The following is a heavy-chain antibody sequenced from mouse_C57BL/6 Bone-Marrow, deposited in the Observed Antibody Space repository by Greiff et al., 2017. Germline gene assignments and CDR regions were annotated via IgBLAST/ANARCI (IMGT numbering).Heavy chain of an antibody. V-gene: IGHV1-82*01. CDR3: ARSVNYGRNFDY. CDR2: IYPGDGDT. J-gene: IGHJ2*01. Sequence: QVQLQQSGPELVKPGASVKISCKASGYAFSSSWMNWVKQRPGKGLEWIGRIYPGDGDTNYNGKFKGKATLTADKSSSTAYMQRSSLTSEDSAVYFCARSVNYGRNFDYWGQGTTLTVSS. D-gene: IGHD1-1*01. CDR1: GYAFSSSW.